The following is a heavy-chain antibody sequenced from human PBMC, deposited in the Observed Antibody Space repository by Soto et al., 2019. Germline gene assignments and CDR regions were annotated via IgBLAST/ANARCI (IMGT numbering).Heavy chain of an antibody. Sequence: GGSLRLSCAASGFTFSSNAMSWVRQAPGKGLEWVSTVSGSGSSTSYADSVKGRFTISRDNSKNTLYLQMNSLRAEDTAVYYCANFKYSSSPYYFDSWGQGTLVTVSS. V-gene: IGHV3-23*01. J-gene: IGHJ4*02. CDR2: VSGSGSST. D-gene: IGHD6-6*01. CDR3: ANFKYSSSPYYFDS. CDR1: GFTFSSNA.